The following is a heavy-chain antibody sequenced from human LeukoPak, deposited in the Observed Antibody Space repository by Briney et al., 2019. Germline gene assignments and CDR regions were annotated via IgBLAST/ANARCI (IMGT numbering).Heavy chain of an antibody. CDR2: IYYSGST. V-gene: IGHV4-39*01. D-gene: IGHD6-13*01. CDR3: ARLSSSNNDAFDI. CDR1: GGSISSSSYY. Sequence: SETLSLTCTVSGGSISSSSYYWGWIRQPPGKGLEWIGSIYYSGSTYYNPSLKSRVTISVDTSKNQFSLKLSSVTAADTAVYYCARLSSSNNDAFDIWGQGTMVTVSS. J-gene: IGHJ3*02.